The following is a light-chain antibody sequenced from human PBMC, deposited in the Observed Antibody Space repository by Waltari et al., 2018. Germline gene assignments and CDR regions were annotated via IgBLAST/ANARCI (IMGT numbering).Light chain of an antibody. V-gene: IGLV2-23*02. CDR1: SSDVGGYNY. Sequence: QSALTQPASVSGSPGQSITISCTGTSSDVGGYNYVSWYHQHPGKAPKLMIYDVSKRPSGVSNRFSGSKSGNTASLTISGLQAEDEADYYCCSYAGSSTVFGGGTKLTVL. CDR2: DVS. J-gene: IGLJ2*01. CDR3: CSYAGSSTV.